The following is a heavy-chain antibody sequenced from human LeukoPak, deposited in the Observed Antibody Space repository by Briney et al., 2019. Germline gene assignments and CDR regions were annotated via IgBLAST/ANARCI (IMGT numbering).Heavy chain of an antibody. D-gene: IGHD5-24*01. CDR2: ISSSGSTI. CDR1: GFTFSSYE. J-gene: IGHJ4*02. CDR3: ARDRGDGYTDY. V-gene: IGHV3-48*03. Sequence: GGSLRLSCAASGFTFSSYEMNWVRQAPGKGLEWVSYISSSGSTIYYADSVKGRFTISRDNAKNSLYLQMSSLRAEDTAVYYCARDRGDGYTDYWGQGTLVTVSS.